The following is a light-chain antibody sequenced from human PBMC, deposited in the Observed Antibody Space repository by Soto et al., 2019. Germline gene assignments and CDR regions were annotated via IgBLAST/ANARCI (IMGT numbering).Light chain of an antibody. Sequence: QSVLTQPPSVSGAPGQRVTISCPGSGSNIGAGYDVHWYQQLPGTAPKLLIFANINRPSAVPDRFSGSKSGTSASLAITGLRSEDVADYYCQSYDSSPRGDGFGTGTKVTV. CDR1: GSNIGAGYD. CDR2: ANI. V-gene: IGLV1-40*01. J-gene: IGLJ1*01. CDR3: QSYDSSPRGDG.